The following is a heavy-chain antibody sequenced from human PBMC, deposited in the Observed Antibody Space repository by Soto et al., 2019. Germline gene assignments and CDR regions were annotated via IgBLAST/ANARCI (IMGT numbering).Heavy chain of an antibody. CDR3: ARGNQQLVNGRIES. CDR1: GFTFSNYA. D-gene: IGHD6-13*01. CDR2: ISGNGGST. V-gene: IGHV3-64*01. Sequence: GGSLRLSCAASGFTFSNYAMHWVRQAPGKGLEYVSAISGNGGSTYYANPVKGRFAISRDNSKNTLYLQMGSLRTEDMAVYYCARGNQQLVNGRIESWGQGTPVTVS. J-gene: IGHJ4*02.